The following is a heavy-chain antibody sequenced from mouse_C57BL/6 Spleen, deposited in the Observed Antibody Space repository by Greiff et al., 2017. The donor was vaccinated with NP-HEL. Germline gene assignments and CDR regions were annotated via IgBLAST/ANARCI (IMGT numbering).Heavy chain of an antibody. D-gene: IGHD2-4*01. CDR1: GFTFSSYG. Sequence: DVKLVESGGDLVKPGGSLKLSCAASGFTFSSYGMSWVRQTPDKRLEWVATISSGGSYTYYPDSVKGRFTISRDNAKNTLYLQMSSLKSEDTAMYYCARHYDYDEYYFDYWGQGTTLTVSS. V-gene: IGHV5-6*02. J-gene: IGHJ2*01. CDR3: ARHYDYDEYYFDY. CDR2: ISSGGSYT.